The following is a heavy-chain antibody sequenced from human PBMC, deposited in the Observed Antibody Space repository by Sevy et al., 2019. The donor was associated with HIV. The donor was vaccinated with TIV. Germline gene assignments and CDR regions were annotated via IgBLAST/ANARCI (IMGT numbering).Heavy chain of an antibody. Sequence: SETLSLTCTVSGVSISGGTYYWGWIRQPPGKGLEWIGSISYTGSTYYNPSLKSRVTISVDTTKNQFSLKLTSVTAADTAVYYCARRRQNNWFDPWGQGTLVTVSS. CDR2: ISYTGST. J-gene: IGHJ5*02. CDR1: GVSISGGTYY. CDR3: ARRRQNNWFDP. V-gene: IGHV4-39*01.